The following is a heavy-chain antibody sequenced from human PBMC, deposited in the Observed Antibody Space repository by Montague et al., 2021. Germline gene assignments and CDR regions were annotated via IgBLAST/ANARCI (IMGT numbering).Heavy chain of an antibody. J-gene: IGHJ4*02. CDR2: IFHSGSN. V-gene: IGHV4-38-2*02. CDR1: GYSISSGYY. Sequence: SETLSLTCTVSGYSISSGYYWGWIRQPPGRGLEWIGSIFHSGSNYYNPSLKSRVTMSVDTSNHQFTMKLTSVTAADTARYYSAGDRAAAPFDSWGQGTLVTVSS. CDR3: AGDRAAAPFDS. D-gene: IGHD2-2*01.